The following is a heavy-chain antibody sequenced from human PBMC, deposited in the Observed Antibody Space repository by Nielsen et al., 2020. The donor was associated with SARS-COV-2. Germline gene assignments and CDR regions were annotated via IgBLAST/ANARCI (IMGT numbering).Heavy chain of an antibody. V-gene: IGHV3-9*01. D-gene: IGHD5-12*01. CDR3: ARGMVATGWYNWFDP. CDR2: ISWNSGNI. Sequence: SLKISCAASGFPFDDYAMHWVRQAPGKGLEWVSGISWNSGNIGYADSVKGRFTISRDNAKNSLYLQMNSLRAEDTAVYYCARGMVATGWYNWFDPWGQGTLVTVSS. CDR1: GFPFDDYA. J-gene: IGHJ5*02.